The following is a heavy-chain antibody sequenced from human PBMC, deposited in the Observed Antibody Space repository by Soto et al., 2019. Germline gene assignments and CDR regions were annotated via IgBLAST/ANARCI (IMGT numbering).Heavy chain of an antibody. J-gene: IGHJ6*02. CDR3: ATDEEWDPAGSYSHGLDV. V-gene: IGHV3-48*01. D-gene: IGHD1-26*01. CDR1: GFTFSRYS. CDR2: ITSSSSTI. Sequence: EVQLVESGGGLVQPGGSLRLSCAASGFTFSRYSMNWVRQAPGKGLEWVSYITSSSSTIYYADSVKGRFTISRDNAKNSLFLQMNSLRAEDTAVYYCATDEEWDPAGSYSHGLDVWGQGTTVTVSS.